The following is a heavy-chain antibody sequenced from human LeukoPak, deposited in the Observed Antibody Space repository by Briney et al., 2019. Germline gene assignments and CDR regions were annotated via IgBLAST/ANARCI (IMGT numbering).Heavy chain of an antibody. Sequence: GGSLRLSCAASGFTFSSYGMHWVRQAPGKGLEWVAVISYDGSNKYYADSVKGRFTISRDNSKSTLYLQMNSLRAEDTAVYYCAKDTYCSGGSCYSFPQDYWGQGTLVTVSS. J-gene: IGHJ4*02. CDR2: ISYDGSNK. CDR1: GFTFSSYG. CDR3: AKDTYCSGGSCYSFPQDY. D-gene: IGHD2-15*01. V-gene: IGHV3-30*18.